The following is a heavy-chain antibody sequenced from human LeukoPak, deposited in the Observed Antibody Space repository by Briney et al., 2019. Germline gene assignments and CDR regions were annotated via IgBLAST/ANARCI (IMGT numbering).Heavy chain of an antibody. CDR1: GGSMSSYY. CDR3: ARHWSGTYSPRVFFDY. Sequence: SETLSLTCTVSGGSMSSYYWSWIRQPPGKGLEWIGYIYYSESTNYNPSLKSRVTISVDMSKNQFSLNLSSVTAADTAVYYCARHWSGTYSPRVFFDYWGQGALVTVSS. CDR2: IYYSEST. D-gene: IGHD1-26*01. J-gene: IGHJ4*02. V-gene: IGHV4-59*08.